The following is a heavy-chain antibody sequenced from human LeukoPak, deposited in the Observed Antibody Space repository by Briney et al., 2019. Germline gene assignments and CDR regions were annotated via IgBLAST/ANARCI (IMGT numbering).Heavy chain of an antibody. CDR2: IYPGDSDT. CDR3: ARHASSGWYAVRYFDY. V-gene: IGHV5-51*01. D-gene: IGHD6-19*01. CDR1: GYSFTSYW. J-gene: IGHJ4*02. Sequence: GESLKISCKGSGYSFTSYWIGWVRQMPGKGLEWMGIIYPGDSDTRYSPSFQGQVTISADKSISTAYLQWSSLKASDTAMYYCARHASSGWYAVRYFDYWGQGTLVTVPS.